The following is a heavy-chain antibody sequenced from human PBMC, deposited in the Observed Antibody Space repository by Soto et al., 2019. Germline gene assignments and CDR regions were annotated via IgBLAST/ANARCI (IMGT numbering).Heavy chain of an antibody. V-gene: IGHV3-7*01. Sequence: GGSLRLSCAASGFTFSSYWMSWVRQAPGKGLEWVANIKQDGSEKYYVDSVKGRFTISRDNAKNSLYLQMNSLRAEDTAVYYCAIDDYGEHTAATPIEYFQHWGQGTLVTVSS. CDR3: AIDDYGEHTAATPIEYFQH. D-gene: IGHD4-17*01. J-gene: IGHJ1*01. CDR2: IKQDGSEK. CDR1: GFTFSSYW.